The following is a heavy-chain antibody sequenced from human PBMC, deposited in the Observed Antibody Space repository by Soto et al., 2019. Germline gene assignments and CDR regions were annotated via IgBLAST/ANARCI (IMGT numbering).Heavy chain of an antibody. V-gene: IGHV4-31*03. Sequence: SETLSLTCSVSGGSISSGGYYWSWIRQHPGKGLEWIGYIYYSGSTSYNPSLKSRVTISVDTSKNQFSLKLSSVTATDTAVYYCARGYCSSTSCFDPWGQGTLVTVSS. CDR2: IYYSGST. D-gene: IGHD2-2*01. J-gene: IGHJ5*02. CDR1: GGSISSGGYY. CDR3: ARGYCSSTSCFDP.